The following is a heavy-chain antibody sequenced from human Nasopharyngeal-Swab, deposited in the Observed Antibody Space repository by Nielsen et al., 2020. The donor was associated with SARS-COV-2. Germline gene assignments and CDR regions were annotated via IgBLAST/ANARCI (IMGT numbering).Heavy chain of an antibody. CDR1: GFTFGDYA. J-gene: IGHJ4*02. Sequence: GGSLRLSCTASGFTFGDYAMSWVRQGPGKGLEWVSALSAPGNPYYADSVKGRFTISRDSSQNTLYLQMNSLRADDTAVYYCAKFREGRWGQGTLVTVSS. CDR2: LSAPGNP. CDR3: AKFREGR. V-gene: IGHV3-23*01.